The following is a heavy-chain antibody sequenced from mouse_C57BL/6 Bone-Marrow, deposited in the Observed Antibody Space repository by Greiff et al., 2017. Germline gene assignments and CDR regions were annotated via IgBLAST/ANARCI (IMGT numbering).Heavy chain of an antibody. CDR1: GYTFTSYA. Sequence: QVQLQQSGPELVKPGASVKLSCKASGYTFTSYAINWVKQRPGQGLEWIGWIYPRDGSTKYNEKFKGKATLTVDTSFSTAYMELRSRTSEDSAVYFCERLEVEGSSGDWYCDVSGTGGTVSVSA. V-gene: IGHV1-85*01. CDR3: ERLEVEGSSGDWYCDV. J-gene: IGHJ1*03. CDR2: IYPRDGST. D-gene: IGHD1-1*01.